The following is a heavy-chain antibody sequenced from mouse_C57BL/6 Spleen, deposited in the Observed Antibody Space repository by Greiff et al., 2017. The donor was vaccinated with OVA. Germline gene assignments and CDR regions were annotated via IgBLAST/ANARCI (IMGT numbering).Heavy chain of an antibody. CDR2: IYPGDGDT. J-gene: IGHJ4*01. CDR3: ARDGYQFLYYAMDY. V-gene: IGHV1-82*01. D-gene: IGHD2-3*01. CDR1: GYAFSSSW. Sequence: VKLMESGPELVKPGASVKISCKASGYAFSSSWMNWVKQRPGKGLEWIGRIYPGDGDTNYNGKFKGKATLTADKSSSTAYMQLSSLTSEDSAVYFCARDGYQFLYYAMDYWGQGTSVTVSS.